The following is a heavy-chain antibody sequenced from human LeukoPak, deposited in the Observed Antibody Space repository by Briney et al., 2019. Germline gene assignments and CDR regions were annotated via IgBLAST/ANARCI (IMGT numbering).Heavy chain of an antibody. J-gene: IGHJ6*04. D-gene: IGHD2-2*01. CDR2: IIPIFGTA. CDR1: GGTFSSYA. CDR3: ARYCSSTSCYYYYGMDV. V-gene: IGHV1-69*06. Sequence: EASVKVSCKASGGTFSSYAISWVRQAPGQGLEWMGGIIPIFGTANYAQKFQGRVTITAGKSTSTAYMELSSLRSEDTAVYYCARYCSSTSCYYYYGMDVWGKGTTVTVSS.